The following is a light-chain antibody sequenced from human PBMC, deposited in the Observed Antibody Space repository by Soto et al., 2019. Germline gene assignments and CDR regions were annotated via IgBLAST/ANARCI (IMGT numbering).Light chain of an antibody. Sequence: QSVLIQPPSASGTPGQRVSISCSGTNSNIGSHSVSWYQQLPGTAPKLLIYTNDQRPSGVPDRFSGSKSGLSSSLAISGLHTEDEADYFCATWDDSLNGYVFGAGTQLTVL. CDR2: TND. V-gene: IGLV1-44*01. CDR3: ATWDDSLNGYV. CDR1: NSNIGSHS. J-gene: IGLJ1*01.